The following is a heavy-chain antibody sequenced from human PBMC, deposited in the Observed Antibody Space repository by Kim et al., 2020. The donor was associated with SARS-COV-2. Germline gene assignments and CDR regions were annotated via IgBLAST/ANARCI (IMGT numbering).Heavy chain of an antibody. Sequence: GGSLRLSCAASRFMFSDYYMSWIRQAPGKGLEWVSYISSSGSYTNYADSVKGRFTISRDNAKNSLYLQINSLRAEDTAVYYCARVRGIDYGDKVPWFDPWGQGTLLTVSS. V-gene: IGHV3-11*05. CDR3: ARVRGIDYGDKVPWFDP. J-gene: IGHJ5*02. D-gene: IGHD4-17*01. CDR2: ISSSGSYT. CDR1: RFMFSDYY.